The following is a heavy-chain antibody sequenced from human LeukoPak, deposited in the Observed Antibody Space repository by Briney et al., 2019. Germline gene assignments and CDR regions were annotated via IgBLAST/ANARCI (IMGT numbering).Heavy chain of an antibody. D-gene: IGHD1/OR15-1a*01. CDR2: IYSGGST. Sequence: GGSLRLSCAASGFTVSSNYMSWVRQAPGKGLEWVSVIYSGGSTYYADSVKGRFTISRDNSKNTLYLQMNSLRAEDTAVYYCAKVARNTSPQVYHDDYWGQGTLVTVSS. CDR3: AKVARNTSPQVYHDDY. CDR1: GFTVSSNY. J-gene: IGHJ4*02. V-gene: IGHV3-53*01.